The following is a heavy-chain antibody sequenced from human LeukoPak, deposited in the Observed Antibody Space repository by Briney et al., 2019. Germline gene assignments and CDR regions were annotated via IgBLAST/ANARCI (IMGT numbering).Heavy chain of an antibody. CDR3: ARDGRRRDYCDSGSCYWYFDL. V-gene: IGHV3-21*01. CDR1: GFSFSSYT. D-gene: IGHD2-15*01. Sequence: GGSLRLSCAASGFSFSSYTMNWVRQAPGKGLEWVSSISSSSSYIYYADSLKGRFTISRDNAKNSLYLQMNSLRAEDTAVYYCARDGRRRDYCDSGSCYWYFDLWGRGTWSLSPQ. J-gene: IGHJ2*01. CDR2: ISSSSSYI.